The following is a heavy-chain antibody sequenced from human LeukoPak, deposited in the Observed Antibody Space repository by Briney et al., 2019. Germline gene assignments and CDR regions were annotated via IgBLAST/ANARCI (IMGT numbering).Heavy chain of an antibody. Sequence: GASVKVSCKASGYTLTDHYMHWLRQTPGRALEWMGWINPTNGIAVYGQAFQGRVTMTRDTSISTVYMELTNLRSDDTGVYYCAKEGYSNGPDPWGPGSLVTVSS. CDR2: INPTNGIA. CDR3: AKEGYSNGPDP. CDR1: GYTLTDHY. D-gene: IGHD5-12*01. J-gene: IGHJ5*02. V-gene: IGHV1-2*02.